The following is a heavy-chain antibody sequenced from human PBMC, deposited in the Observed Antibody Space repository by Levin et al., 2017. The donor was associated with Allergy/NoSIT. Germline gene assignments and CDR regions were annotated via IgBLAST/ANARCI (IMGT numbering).Heavy chain of an antibody. CDR2: TYYRSKWYN. Sequence: SEILSLTCAISGDSVSSNSAAWNWIRQSPSRGLEWLGRTYYRSKWYNDYAVSVKSRITINPDTSKNQFSLQLNSVTPEDTAVYYCAKSVRVAAKYYFDYWGQGTLVTVSS. D-gene: IGHD2-15*01. CDR3: AKSVRVAAKYYFDY. J-gene: IGHJ4*02. CDR1: GDSVSSNSAA. V-gene: IGHV6-1*01.